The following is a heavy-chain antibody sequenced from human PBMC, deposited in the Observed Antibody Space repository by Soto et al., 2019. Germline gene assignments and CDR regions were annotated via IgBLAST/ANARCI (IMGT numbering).Heavy chain of an antibody. CDR1: GFTISTYA. V-gene: IGHV3-23*01. J-gene: IGHJ5*02. CDR2: VTGSGGQI. Sequence: RLSCAASGFTISTYAMTWVRQAPGKGLECVSGVTGSGGQIHYADSVKGRFTISKDNSKNTLYLQMSSLREEDTALYYCAKDAVYNDGLWLMDSWGQGTLVTVSS. CDR3: AKDAVYNDGLWLMDS. D-gene: IGHD2-21*01.